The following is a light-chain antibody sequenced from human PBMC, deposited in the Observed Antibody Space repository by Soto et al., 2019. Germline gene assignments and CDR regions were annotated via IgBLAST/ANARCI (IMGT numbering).Light chain of an antibody. CDR3: QQYSNWPWT. Sequence: IVMTQSPATLSVSPGDRATLSCRASQSVSSNLAWYQQKPGQAPRLLIYGASTRATGTPVRFSGSGSGTEFTLTISSPQSEDSAVYYCQQYSNWPWTFGRGTKVEIK. CDR2: GAS. CDR1: QSVSSN. V-gene: IGKV3-15*01. J-gene: IGKJ1*01.